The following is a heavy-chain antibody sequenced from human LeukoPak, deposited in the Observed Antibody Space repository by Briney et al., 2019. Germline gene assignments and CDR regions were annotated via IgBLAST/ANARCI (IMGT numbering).Heavy chain of an antibody. J-gene: IGHJ4*02. Sequence: PGGSLRLSCSGSGSTFNTYWMSWVRQAPGKGLEWVANIKQDGSEKDYVDPVKGRFTISRDNAKKSLYLEMNSLRVEDTAVYYCASWEGSSWFDYWGQGTLVTVSS. V-gene: IGHV3-7*03. D-gene: IGHD6-13*01. CDR1: GSTFNTYW. CDR3: ASWEGSSWFDY. CDR2: IKQDGSEK.